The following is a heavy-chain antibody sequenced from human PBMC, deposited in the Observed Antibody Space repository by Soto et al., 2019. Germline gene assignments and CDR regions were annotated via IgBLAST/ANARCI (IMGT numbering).Heavy chain of an antibody. Sequence: SETLSLTCTVYGGSFSGYYCSWIRQTPGKELERIREINHSGSTNYNPSHKSRDTISEDTSKNQFSMKLSSVTTADTAVYYCARGRRVGYCSSTSCYASGSRNWFDPWGQGTLVTVSS. J-gene: IGHJ5*02. CDR1: GGSFSGYY. CDR2: INHSGST. V-gene: IGHV4-34*01. CDR3: ARGRRVGYCSSTSCYASGSRNWFDP. D-gene: IGHD2-2*01.